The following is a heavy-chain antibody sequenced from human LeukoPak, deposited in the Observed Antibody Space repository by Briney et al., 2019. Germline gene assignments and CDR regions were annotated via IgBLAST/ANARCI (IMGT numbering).Heavy chain of an antibody. D-gene: IGHD3-9*01. CDR2: IYPGDSEP. V-gene: IGHV5-51*01. CDR3: ARCSNTKGYYDILTGYYPGRADAFDI. CDR1: GYSFTSYL. J-gene: IGHJ3*02. Sequence: GQSLKISSKGSGYSFTSYLIGWVRQMPEKGLEWMGIIYPGDSEPRYRPSFQGQVTISADKSISTAYLQWSSLKASDTAMYYCARCSNTKGYYDILTGYYPGRADAFDIWGQGTMVTVSS.